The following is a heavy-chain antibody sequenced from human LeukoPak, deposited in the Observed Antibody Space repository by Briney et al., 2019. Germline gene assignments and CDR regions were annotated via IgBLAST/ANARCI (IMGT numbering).Heavy chain of an antibody. D-gene: IGHD1-7*01. J-gene: IGHJ5*02. Sequence: PGGSLRLSCAGTGFKFSDKAMHWVRQAPGKGLEWVAFIRSDRSTKYNADSVKGRFIISRDNYKNTLYLQMNSLRTEDTAVYYCAKDQAYPTTFDPWGQGTLVTVSS. CDR2: IRSDRSTK. V-gene: IGHV3-30*02. CDR1: GFKFSDKA. CDR3: AKDQAYPTTFDP.